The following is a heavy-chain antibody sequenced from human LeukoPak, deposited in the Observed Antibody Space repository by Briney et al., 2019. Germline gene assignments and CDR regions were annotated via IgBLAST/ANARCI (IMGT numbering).Heavy chain of an antibody. CDR1: GGSFSGYY. CDR2: IHHRGST. J-gene: IGHJ4*02. Sequence: SETLSLTCAVYGGSFSGYYWSWIRQPPGKGLEWIGEIHHRGSTNYNPSLKSRVTISVDTSKNQFPLKVNSVTAADTAVYYCARKPIFASGRHWYYFDSWGQGTLVTVSS. V-gene: IGHV4-34*01. CDR3: ARKPIFASGRHWYYFDS. D-gene: IGHD3-10*01.